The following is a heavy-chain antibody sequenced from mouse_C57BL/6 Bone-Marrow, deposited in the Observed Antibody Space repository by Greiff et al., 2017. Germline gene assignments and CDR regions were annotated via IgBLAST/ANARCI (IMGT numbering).Heavy chain of an antibody. V-gene: IGHV5-12*01. CDR2: ISNGGGST. CDR1: GFTFSDYY. J-gene: IGHJ3*01. CDR3: ARQDEGRFAY. Sequence: EVHLVESGGGLVQPGGSLKLSCAASGFTFSDYYMYWVRQTPEKRLEWVAYISNGGGSTYYPDTVKGRFTISRDNAKNTLYLQMSRLKSEDTAMYYCARQDEGRFAYWGHGTLVTVSA.